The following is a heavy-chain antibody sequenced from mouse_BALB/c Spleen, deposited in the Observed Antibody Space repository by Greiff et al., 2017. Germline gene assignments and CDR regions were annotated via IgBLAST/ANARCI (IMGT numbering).Heavy chain of an antibody. CDR2: ISSGGST. D-gene: IGHD1-1*01. CDR3: ARELLRDAMDY. V-gene: IGHV5-6-5*01. J-gene: IGHJ4*01. CDR1: GFTFSSYA. Sequence: EVKVEESGGGLVKPGGSLKLSCAASGFTFSSYAMSWVRQTPEKRLEWVASISSGGSTYYPDSVKGRFTISRDNARNILYLQMSSLRSEDTAMYYCARELLRDAMDYWGQGTSVTVSS.